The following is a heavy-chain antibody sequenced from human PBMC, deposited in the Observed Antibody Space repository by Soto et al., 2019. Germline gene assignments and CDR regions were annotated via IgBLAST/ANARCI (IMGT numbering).Heavy chain of an antibody. Sequence: QVQLVESGGGVVQPGRSLRLSCAASGFTFSSYGMHWVRQAPGKGLEWVAVIWYDGSNKYYADSVKGRFTISRDNSKNTLYLQMNSLRAEDTAVYYCARREGRGYSYGPLYYYGMDVW. CDR1: GFTFSSYG. J-gene: IGHJ6*01. D-gene: IGHD5-18*01. CDR3: ARREGRGYSYGPLYYYGMDV. CDR2: IWYDGSNK. V-gene: IGHV3-33*01.